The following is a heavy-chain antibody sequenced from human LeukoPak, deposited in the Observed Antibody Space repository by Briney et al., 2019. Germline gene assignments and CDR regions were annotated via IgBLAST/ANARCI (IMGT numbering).Heavy chain of an antibody. V-gene: IGHV7-4-1*02. CDR2: INTNTGNP. CDR1: GYTFTSYA. J-gene: IGHJ4*02. D-gene: IGHD3-10*01. Sequence: ASVKVSCKASGYTFTSYAMNWVRQAPGQGLEWMGRINTNTGNPTYAQGFTGRFVFSLDTSVSTAYLQISSLKAEDTAVYYCARDWSITMVRGVPFDYWGQGALVTVSS. CDR3: ARDWSITMVRGVPFDY.